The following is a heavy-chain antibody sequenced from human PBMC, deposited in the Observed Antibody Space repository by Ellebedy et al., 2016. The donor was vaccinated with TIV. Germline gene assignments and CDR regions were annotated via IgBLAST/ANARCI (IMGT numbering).Heavy chain of an antibody. CDR2: IWYDGSNK. Sequence: GGSLRLSXAASGFTFSSYGMHWVRQAPGKGLEWVAVIWYDGSNKYYADSVKGRFTISRDNSKNTLYLQMNSLRAEDTAVYYCAGFDWLKHYYYYYGMDVWGQGTTVTVSS. V-gene: IGHV3-33*01. CDR3: AGFDWLKHYYYYYGMDV. D-gene: IGHD3-9*01. CDR1: GFTFSSYG. J-gene: IGHJ6*02.